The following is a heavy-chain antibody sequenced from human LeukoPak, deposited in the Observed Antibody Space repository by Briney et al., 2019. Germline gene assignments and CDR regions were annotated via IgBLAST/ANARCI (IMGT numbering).Heavy chain of an antibody. CDR1: GFTFSDYY. V-gene: IGHV3-11*01. Sequence: GGSLRLSCAASGFTFSDYYMRWIRQAPGQGLEWVSYISSSGDSIYYADSVKGRFTISRDNAKNSLYLQMNSLRAEDTAVYYCARRAGAYSHPYDYWGQGTLDTVSS. D-gene: IGHD4/OR15-4a*01. CDR2: ISSSGDSI. J-gene: IGHJ4*02. CDR3: ARRAGAYSHPYDY.